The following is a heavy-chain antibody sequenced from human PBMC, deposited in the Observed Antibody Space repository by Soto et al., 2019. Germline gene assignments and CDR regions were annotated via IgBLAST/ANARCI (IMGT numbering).Heavy chain of an antibody. CDR3: ARDNVETDYYYYGMDV. CDR1: GFTLSSYS. D-gene: IGHD2-21*02. CDR2: ISSSSSYI. J-gene: IGHJ6*02. V-gene: IGHV3-21*01. Sequence: EVQLVESGGGLVKPGGSLRLSCAASGFTLSSYSMNWVRQAPGKGLEWVSSISSSSSYIYYADSVKGRFTISRDNAKNSLYLQMNSLRAEDTAVYYCARDNVETDYYYYGMDVWGQGTTVTVSS.